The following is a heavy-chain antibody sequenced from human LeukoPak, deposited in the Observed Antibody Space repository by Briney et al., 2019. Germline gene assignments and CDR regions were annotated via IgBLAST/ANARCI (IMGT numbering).Heavy chain of an antibody. CDR2: MKQDGSEK. Sequence: GGSLRLSCAASGFTFSNAWMSWVRQAPGKGLEWVANMKQDGSEKYYVDSVKGRFTISRDNAKNSLYLQMNSLRAEDTAVYYCARDGVVVVPPYYFYYYMDVWGKGTSVTVSS. CDR3: ARDGVVVVPPYYFYYYMDV. J-gene: IGHJ6*03. D-gene: IGHD2-2*01. V-gene: IGHV3-7*01. CDR1: GFTFSNAW.